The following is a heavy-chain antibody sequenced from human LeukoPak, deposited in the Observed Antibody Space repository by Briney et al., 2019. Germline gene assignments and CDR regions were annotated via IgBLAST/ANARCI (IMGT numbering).Heavy chain of an antibody. D-gene: IGHD3-10*01. CDR3: ARDPFGITMVRGVIIIAPYFDY. J-gene: IGHJ4*02. CDR2: INPNSDGT. CDR1: GYTFTGYY. Sequence: ASVKVCCKASGYTFTGYYMHWVRQAPGQGLEWMGCINPNSDGTNYAQKFQGSVTMTRDTSSSTAYMEMSRLRYDDTEVYYCARDPFGITMVRGVIIIAPYFDYWGQGTLVTVSS. V-gene: IGHV1-2*02.